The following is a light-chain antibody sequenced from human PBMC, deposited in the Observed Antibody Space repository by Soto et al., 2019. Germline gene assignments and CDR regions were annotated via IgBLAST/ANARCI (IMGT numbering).Light chain of an antibody. CDR1: QSVSSSH. CDR2: GAS. J-gene: IGKJ4*01. Sequence: EIVLTQSPGTLSLSPGERATLSCRASQSVSSSHLAWYQQRPGPAPRLLIYGASGRTTGSPDRFSGSWSATDFTLTISRLEPEESAVYYCQHYGYTLVTFGGGTKVEIK. V-gene: IGKV3-20*01. CDR3: QHYGYTLVT.